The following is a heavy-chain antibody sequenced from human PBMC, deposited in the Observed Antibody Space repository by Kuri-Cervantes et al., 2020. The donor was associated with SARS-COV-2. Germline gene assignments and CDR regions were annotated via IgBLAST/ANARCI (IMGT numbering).Heavy chain of an antibody. CDR3: ASIEWELLSYFDY. D-gene: IGHD1-26*01. CDR2: IYYSGST. J-gene: IGHJ4*02. CDR1: GGSISSGSYY. V-gene: IGHV4-39*01. Sequence: SETLSLTCAVSGGSISSGSYYWGWIRQPPGKGLEWIGSIYYSGSTYYNPSLKSRVTISVDTSKNQLSLKLSSVTAADTAVYYCASIEWELLSYFDYWGQGTLVTVSS.